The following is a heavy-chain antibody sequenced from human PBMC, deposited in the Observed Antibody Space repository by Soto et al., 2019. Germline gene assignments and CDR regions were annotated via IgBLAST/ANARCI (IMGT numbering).Heavy chain of an antibody. D-gene: IGHD3-22*01. CDR1: GYTFTGYY. J-gene: IGHJ4*02. V-gene: IGHV1-2*04. CDR3: ARDRASGYPHLD. Sequence: ASVKVSCKASGYTFTGYYMHWVRQAPGQGLEWMGWINPNSGGTNYAQKFQGWVTMTRDTSISTAYLELSRLRSDYTAVYYCARDRASGYPHLDWGQGTLVTVSS. CDR2: INPNSGGT.